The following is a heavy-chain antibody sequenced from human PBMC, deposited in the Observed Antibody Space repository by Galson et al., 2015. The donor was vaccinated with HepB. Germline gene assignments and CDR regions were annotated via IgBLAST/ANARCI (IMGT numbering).Heavy chain of an antibody. CDR1: GFMFSDYA. D-gene: IGHD5-18*01. CDR2: ISSDGSNG. J-gene: IGHJ1*01. CDR3: AREGYTYGREYFQH. Sequence: SLRLSCAASGFMFSDYALHWVRQAPGKGLEWVAVISSDGSNGDYADAVKGRFTISRDNSKNTVYLQMNNLRAEDTAVYYCAREGYTYGREYFQHWGQGTLVSVSS. V-gene: IGHV3-30*04.